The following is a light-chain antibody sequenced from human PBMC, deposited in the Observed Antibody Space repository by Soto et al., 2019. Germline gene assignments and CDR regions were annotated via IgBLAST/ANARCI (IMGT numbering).Light chain of an antibody. V-gene: IGKV2-28*01. Sequence: DIVMTQSPLSLPVTPGEPASISCRSSQSLLHSNGYNYLDWYLQKPGQSPQLLIYLGSNRASGVPDRFSGSGSGTDFTLKISRVEAEDVGVYYCMKALQTPRYTFGQGTKLEIK. CDR3: MKALQTPRYT. J-gene: IGKJ2*01. CDR1: QSLLHSNGYNY. CDR2: LGS.